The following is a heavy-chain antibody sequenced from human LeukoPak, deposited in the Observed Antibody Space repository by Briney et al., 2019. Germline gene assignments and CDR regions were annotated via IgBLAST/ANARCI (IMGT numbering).Heavy chain of an antibody. CDR2: IHYTGAT. D-gene: IGHD6-19*01. V-gene: IGHV4-39*01. Sequence: PSETLSLTCSVSGDSANNNLYFWAWIRQPPGKGLKWVGSIHYTGATYYSPSLKSRVTISIDTSKNQFSLRLTSLTAADTAVYYCARMYTDGWYEYWGQGILVTVSS. CDR3: ARMYTDGWYEY. CDR1: GDSANNNLYF. J-gene: IGHJ4*02.